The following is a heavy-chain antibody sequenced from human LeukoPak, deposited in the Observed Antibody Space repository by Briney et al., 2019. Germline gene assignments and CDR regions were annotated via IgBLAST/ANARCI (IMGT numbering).Heavy chain of an antibody. J-gene: IGHJ4*02. D-gene: IGHD3-16*01. CDR1: GGTFSSYT. Sequence: SVKVSCKASGGTFSSYTISWVRQAPGQGLEWMGRTIPILGIANYAQKFQGRVTITTDESTSTAYMELSSLRSEDTAVYYCARWKETDIGGFDYWGQGTLVTVSS. CDR3: ARWKETDIGGFDY. V-gene: IGHV1-69*02. CDR2: TIPILGIA.